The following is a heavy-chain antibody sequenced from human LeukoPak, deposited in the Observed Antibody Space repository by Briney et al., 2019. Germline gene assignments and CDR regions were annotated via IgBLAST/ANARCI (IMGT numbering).Heavy chain of an antibody. CDR1: GYTFTGYY. V-gene: IGHV7-4-1*02. CDR3: ARAYQRLGELSLPNY. CDR2: IHPGTGNP. D-gene: IGHD3-16*02. J-gene: IGHJ4*02. Sequence: ASVKVSCKASGYTFTGYYLHWVRQAPGQGLEWMGWIHPGTGNPTYAQGFTGRFVFSLDTSVSTTYLQISSLKAENTAVYYCARAYQRLGELSLPNYWGQGTLVTVSS.